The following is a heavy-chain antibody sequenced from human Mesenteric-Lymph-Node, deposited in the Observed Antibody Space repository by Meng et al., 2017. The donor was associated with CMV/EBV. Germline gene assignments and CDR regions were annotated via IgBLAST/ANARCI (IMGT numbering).Heavy chain of an antibody. CDR2: ISYDGSNK. V-gene: IGHV3-30*04. Sequence: GESLKISCAASGFTFSSYAMHWVRQAPGKGLEWVAVISYDGSNKYYADSVKGRFTISRDNSKNTLYLQMNSLRAEDTAVYYCAKGFVEMATWDAFDIWGQGTMVTVSS. CDR3: AKGFVEMATWDAFDI. CDR1: GFTFSSYA. D-gene: IGHD5-24*01. J-gene: IGHJ3*02.